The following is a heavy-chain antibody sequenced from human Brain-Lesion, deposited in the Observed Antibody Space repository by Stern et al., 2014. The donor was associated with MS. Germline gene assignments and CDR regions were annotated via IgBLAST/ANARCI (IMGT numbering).Heavy chain of an antibody. D-gene: IGHD5-18*01. CDR1: GGSVGSGSYD. J-gene: IGHJ4*02. Sequence: QVQLQESGPGLVKPSQTLSLTCTVSGGSVGSGSYDWSWIRQPAGKGLEWIGRIYTTGSTYYNPSLKSRVSLSINTAKNQFSLQMPSVTAADTAVYYCARDKEDTNMAFRYFDNWGQGTLVTVSS. CDR2: IYTTGST. CDR3: ARDKEDTNMAFRYFDN. V-gene: IGHV4-61*02.